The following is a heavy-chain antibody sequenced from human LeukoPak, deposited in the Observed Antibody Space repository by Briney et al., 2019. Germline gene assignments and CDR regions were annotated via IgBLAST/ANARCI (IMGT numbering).Heavy chain of an antibody. CDR3: ARVSSGNYLNVDY. CDR2: IYYSGST. V-gene: IGHV4-30-4*07. D-gene: IGHD1-26*01. J-gene: IGHJ4*02. CDR1: GGSISSGGYS. Sequence: SETLSLTCGVSGGSISSGGYSWRWIRQPPGKGLEWIGDIYYSGSTYYNTSLKSRVTISVDTSTNQFSRKLASVTAADTAVYYCARVSSGNYLNVDYWGQGTLVTVSS.